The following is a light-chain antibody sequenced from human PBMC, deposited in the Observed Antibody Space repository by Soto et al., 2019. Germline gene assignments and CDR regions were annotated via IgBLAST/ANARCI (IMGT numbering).Light chain of an antibody. CDR3: QQSYSTPFT. J-gene: IGKJ3*01. Sequence: IQMTQTPSSLSASVGDRVTITCRASQSISNYLNWYQQKPGKAPRLLIYAASSLQSGVPSRFSGSGSGTDFTLTISSLQPEDFATYYCQQSYSTPFTFGPGTKVDIK. CDR2: AAS. V-gene: IGKV1-39*01. CDR1: QSISNY.